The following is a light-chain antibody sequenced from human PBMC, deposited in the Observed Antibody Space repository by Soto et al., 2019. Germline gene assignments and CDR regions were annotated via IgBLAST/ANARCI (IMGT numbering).Light chain of an antibody. CDR1: QSVSSTY. CDR3: QQYGSSPRT. J-gene: IGKJ1*01. CDR2: ATS. Sequence: EIVLTQSPGTLSLSPGERATLSCRASQSVSSTYLAWYQQKPGQAPRLLIYATSGRATGIPDRFSGSGSGTDFTLTINKLEPEDSAVYYCQQYGSSPRTFGQGTKVEIK. V-gene: IGKV3-20*01.